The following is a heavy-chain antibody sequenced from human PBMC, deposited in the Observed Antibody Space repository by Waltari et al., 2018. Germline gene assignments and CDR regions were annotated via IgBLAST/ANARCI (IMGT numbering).Heavy chain of an antibody. V-gene: IGHV4-34*01. J-gene: IGHJ6*02. Sequence: QMQLQQRGAGLLKPSETLSLTCAVYGGSFNGHYWSWIRRPPGKGLEWIGKINHRGSTNYSRSLKSRVTISFDTSKNQCSRKLNSVTAADTAIYYCARGTVADYVLAAYYYGLDVWGQGTTVTVSS. D-gene: IGHD4-17*01. CDR3: ARGTVADYVLAAYYYGLDV. CDR1: GGSFNGHY. CDR2: INHRGST.